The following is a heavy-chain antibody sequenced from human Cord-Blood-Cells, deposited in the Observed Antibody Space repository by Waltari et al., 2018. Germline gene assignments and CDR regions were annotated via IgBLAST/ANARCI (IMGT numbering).Heavy chain of an antibody. CDR3: ARLGGYSSSSGDY. Sequence: QESGPGLVKPSGTLSLTCAVSGGSISSSNWWSWVRQPPGKGLEWIGEIYHSGSTNYNPSLKSRVTISVDTSKNQFSLKLSSVTAADTAVYYCARLGGYSSSSGDYWGQGTLVTVSS. V-gene: IGHV4-4*02. CDR1: GGSISSSNW. CDR2: IYHSGST. D-gene: IGHD6-6*01. J-gene: IGHJ4*02.